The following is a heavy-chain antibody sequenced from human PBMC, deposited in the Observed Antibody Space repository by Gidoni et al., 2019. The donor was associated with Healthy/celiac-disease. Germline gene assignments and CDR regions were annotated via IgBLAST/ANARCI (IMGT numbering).Heavy chain of an antibody. CDR2: ISSSGSTI. CDR1: GFTFRSYE. J-gene: IGHJ6*02. CDR3: AREGDDYALYGMDV. Sequence: EVQLVESGGGLVQPGGSLRLSCAASGFTFRSYEMYWVRQAPGKGLEWVSYISSSGSTIYYADAVKGRFTISRDNAKNALYLQMNSLRAEDTAVYYCAREGDDYALYGMDVWGQGTTVTVSS. D-gene: IGHD4-17*01. V-gene: IGHV3-48*03.